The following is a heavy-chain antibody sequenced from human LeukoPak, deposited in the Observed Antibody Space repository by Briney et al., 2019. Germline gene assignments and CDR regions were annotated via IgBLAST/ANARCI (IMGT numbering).Heavy chain of an antibody. V-gene: IGHV3-53*01. D-gene: IGHD3-10*01. CDR2: IYSGGST. J-gene: IGHJ6*02. CDR3: ARDHKNGSGSSSYYYYGMDV. Sequence: PGGSLRLSCAASGFTFSSYAMSWVRQAPGKGLEWVSVIYSGGSTYYADSVKGRFTISRDNSKNTLYLQMNSLRAEDTAVYYCARDHKNGSGSSSYYYYGMDVWGQGTTVTVSS. CDR1: GFTFSSYA.